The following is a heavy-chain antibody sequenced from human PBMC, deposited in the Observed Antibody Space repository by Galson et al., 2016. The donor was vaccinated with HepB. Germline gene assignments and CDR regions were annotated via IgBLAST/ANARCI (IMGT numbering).Heavy chain of an antibody. CDR1: GFTFSGYW. J-gene: IGHJ6*02. CDR2: INSDGSSK. Sequence: SLRLSCAASGFTFSGYWMHWVRQPPGKGLVWISRINSDGSSKFYADSVEGRFTISRDNAEKTLYLEMDGLRVEDSAIYYCARLPPRRDGYPRGGYYFGMDVWGQGTTVTVSS. CDR3: ARLPPRRDGYPRGGYYFGMDV. V-gene: IGHV3-74*01. D-gene: IGHD5-24*01.